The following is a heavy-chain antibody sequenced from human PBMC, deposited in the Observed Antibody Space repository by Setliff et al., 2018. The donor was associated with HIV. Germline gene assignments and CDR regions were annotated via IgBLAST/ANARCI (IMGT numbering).Heavy chain of an antibody. CDR2: ISSSGNYM. D-gene: IGHD3-22*01. J-gene: IGHJ4*02. CDR1: GYTFTSYG. Sequence: ASVKVSCKASGYTFTSYGITWVRQAPGKGLEWVSSISSSGNYMFYADSVKGRFTISRDNAGNSLSLLMNSLRAEDTAVYFCARDKDMTVAFDLWGQGTPVTVSS. V-gene: IGHV3-21*01. CDR3: ARDKDMTVAFDL.